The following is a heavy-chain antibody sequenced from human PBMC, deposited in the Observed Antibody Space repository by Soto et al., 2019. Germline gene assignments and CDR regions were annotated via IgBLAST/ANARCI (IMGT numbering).Heavy chain of an antibody. D-gene: IGHD3-9*01. CDR2: INSDGSST. J-gene: IGHJ4*02. V-gene: IGHV3-74*01. Sequence: EVQLVESGGGLVQPGGSLRLSCAASGFTFSSYWMHWVRQAPGKGLVWVSRINSDGSSTSYADSVKGRFTISRDNAKNTLYLKMNSLRAEDTAVYYCARVGDYDILTGYYYFDYWGQGTLVTVSS. CDR1: GFTFSSYW. CDR3: ARVGDYDILTGYYYFDY.